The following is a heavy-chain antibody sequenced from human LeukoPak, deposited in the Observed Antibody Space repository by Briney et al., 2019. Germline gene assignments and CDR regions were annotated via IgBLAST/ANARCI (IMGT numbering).Heavy chain of an antibody. CDR2: FDPEDGET. Sequence: GASVKVSCKVSGYTLTELSMHWVRQAPGKGLEWMGGFDPEDGETIYAQKFQGRVTMTEDTSTDTAYMELSSLRSEDTAVYYCATGGYYDSSGYSGLYYWGQGTLVTVSS. CDR1: GYTLTELS. J-gene: IGHJ4*02. V-gene: IGHV1-24*01. CDR3: ATGGYYDSSGYSGLYY. D-gene: IGHD3-22*01.